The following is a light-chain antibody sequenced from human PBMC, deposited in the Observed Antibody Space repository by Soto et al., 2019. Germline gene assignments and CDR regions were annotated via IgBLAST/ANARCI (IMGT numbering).Light chain of an antibody. CDR3: HQRQSWPRT. CDR2: YTS. V-gene: IGKV3-11*01. J-gene: IGKJ1*01. Sequence: EIVLTQSPATLSSSPGETATLSCRASQYVGTRLAWYQHKPGQAPRLLIYYTSNRATGIPARLSGSGSGTDFTLTISSLAPEDFAIYYCHQRQSWPRTFGQGTKVDI. CDR1: QYVGTR.